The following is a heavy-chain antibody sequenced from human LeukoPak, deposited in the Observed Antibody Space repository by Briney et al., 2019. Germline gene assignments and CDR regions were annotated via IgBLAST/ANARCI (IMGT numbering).Heavy chain of an antibody. J-gene: IGHJ4*02. CDR2: INYSGST. CDR3: ARRREGSSWTDY. V-gene: IGHV4-39*01. Sequence: WVRQPPGKGLDWIGNINYSGSTYYNPSLKSRVTISVDTSKKQFSLELTSVTAADTAVYYCARRREGSSWTDYWGQGTLVTVSS. D-gene: IGHD6-13*01.